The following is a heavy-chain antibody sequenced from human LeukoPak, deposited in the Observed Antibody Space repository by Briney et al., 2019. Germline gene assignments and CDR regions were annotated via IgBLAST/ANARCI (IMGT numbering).Heavy chain of an antibody. Sequence: GRSLRLSCAASGFTFSSYAMHWVRQAPGKGLEWVTVISYDGTNKYYADSVKGRFAISRDNSKNTLYLQINSLRVKDTAVYYCARDRLAETGNTWFPPWGKEPLVPVS. J-gene: IGHJ5*02. CDR3: ARDRLAETGNTWFPP. D-gene: IGHD6-19*01. V-gene: IGHV3-30*09. CDR1: GFTFSSYA. CDR2: ISYDGTNK.